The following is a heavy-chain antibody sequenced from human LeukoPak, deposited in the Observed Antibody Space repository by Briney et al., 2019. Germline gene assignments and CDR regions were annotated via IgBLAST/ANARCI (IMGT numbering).Heavy chain of an antibody. CDR3: ASSRVPRPTVTPDWYFDY. D-gene: IGHD4-17*01. V-gene: IGHV3-23*01. Sequence: GGSLRLSCAASGFTFSSYAMSWVRQAPGKGLEWVSAISGSGGSTYYADSVKGRFTISRDNSKNTLCLQMNSLRAEDTAVYYCASSRVPRPTVTPDWYFDYWGQGTLVTVSS. J-gene: IGHJ4*02. CDR1: GFTFSSYA. CDR2: ISGSGGST.